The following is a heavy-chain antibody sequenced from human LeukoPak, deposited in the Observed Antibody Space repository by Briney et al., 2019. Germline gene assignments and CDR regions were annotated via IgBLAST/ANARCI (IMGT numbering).Heavy chain of an antibody. CDR3: ARGRSLTVWYDILTGYLRDDAFDI. D-gene: IGHD3-9*01. Sequence: GGSLRLSCAASGFIVSSYYMSWVRQAPGKGLEWVSVIYSGGSTYYSDSVKGRFTISRDNSKNTLYLQMNSLRAEDTAVYYCARGRSLTVWYDILTGYLRDDAFDIWGQGTMVTVSS. CDR2: IYSGGST. CDR1: GFIVSSYY. J-gene: IGHJ3*02. V-gene: IGHV3-66*01.